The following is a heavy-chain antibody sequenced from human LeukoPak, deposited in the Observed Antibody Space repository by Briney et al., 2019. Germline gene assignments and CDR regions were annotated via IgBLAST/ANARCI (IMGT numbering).Heavy chain of an antibody. CDR2: IHPGDFDI. CDR3: ARFGRYGPFELGGWFDP. J-gene: IGHJ5*02. Sequence: PGESLKISCKGSGYRFTSYWIGWVRQMPGKGLGGMAIIHPGDFDIKYSPSFQGQVTISADKATSTVYLQWSSLKASDTAIYYCARFGRYGPFELGGWFDPWGQGTLVTVSS. V-gene: IGHV5-51*01. D-gene: IGHD1-14*01. CDR1: GYRFTSYW.